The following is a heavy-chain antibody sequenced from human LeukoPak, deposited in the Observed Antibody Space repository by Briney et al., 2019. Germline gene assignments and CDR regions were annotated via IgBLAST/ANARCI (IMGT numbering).Heavy chain of an antibody. CDR1: GGSFSGYY. V-gene: IGHV4-34*01. Sequence: SETLSLTCAVYGGSFSGYYWSWIRQPPGKGLEWIGEINHSGSTNYNPSLKSRVTISVDTSKNQFSLKLSSVTAADTAVYYCARQIKYRIAVAGRGRTDKAFDPWGQGTLVTVSS. D-gene: IGHD6-19*01. CDR3: ARQIKYRIAVAGRGRTDKAFDP. J-gene: IGHJ5*02. CDR2: INHSGST.